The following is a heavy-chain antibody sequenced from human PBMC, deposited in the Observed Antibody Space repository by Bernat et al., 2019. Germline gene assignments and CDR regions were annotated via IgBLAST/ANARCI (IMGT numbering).Heavy chain of an antibody. CDR1: GFTFSSYG. J-gene: IGHJ4*02. V-gene: IGHV3-33*01. CDR2: IWYDGRNK. CDR3: AGLSSRWSLDY. D-gene: IGHD6-13*01. Sequence: QVQVVESGGGVVQPGRSLRLSCAASGFTFSSYGMHWVRQAPGKGLEWVAVIWYDGRNKYYGDSVKGRFTISRDNSKNTVYLQMNSLRAEDTAVYYCAGLSSRWSLDYWGQGTLVTVSS.